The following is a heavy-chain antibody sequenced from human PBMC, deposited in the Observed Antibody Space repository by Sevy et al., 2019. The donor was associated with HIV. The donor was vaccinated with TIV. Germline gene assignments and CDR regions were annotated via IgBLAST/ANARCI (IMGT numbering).Heavy chain of an antibody. CDR1: GFTFSSYG. CDR3: AKDFTTPGYSRVGFDY. Sequence: GGSLRLSCAASGFTFSSYGMHLVRQAPGKGLEWVAVISYDGSNKYYADSVKGQFTIPRDNSKNTLYLQMNSLRAEDTAVYYCAKDFTTPGYSRVGFDYWGQGTLVTVSS. J-gene: IGHJ4*02. CDR2: ISYDGSNK. V-gene: IGHV3-30*18. D-gene: IGHD6-13*01.